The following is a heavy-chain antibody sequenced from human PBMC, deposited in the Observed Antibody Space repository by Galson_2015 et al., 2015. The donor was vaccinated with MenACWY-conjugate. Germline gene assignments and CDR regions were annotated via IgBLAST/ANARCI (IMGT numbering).Heavy chain of an antibody. V-gene: IGHV3-72*01. J-gene: IGHJ3*02. CDR3: VRTGGSGPYAFDI. CDR2: TRDKTKSYTT. D-gene: IGHD3-16*01. Sequence: SLRLSCAASGFTFSDHYMDWVRQAPGKGLEWVARTRDKTKSYTTEYAASVKGRFTISRDDSKMSLYLQMNSLKTEDTAVYYCVRTGGSGPYAFDIWGQGTMVTVSS. CDR1: GFTFSDHY.